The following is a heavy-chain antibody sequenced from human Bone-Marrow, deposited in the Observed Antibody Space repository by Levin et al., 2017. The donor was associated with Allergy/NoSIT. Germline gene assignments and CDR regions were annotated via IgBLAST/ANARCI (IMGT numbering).Heavy chain of an antibody. J-gene: IGHJ3*02. D-gene: IGHD6-6*01. CDR2: IYYSGST. V-gene: IGHV4-39*07. CDR1: GGSISSSSYY. CDR3: ARDWRVYSSSARGAFDI. Sequence: SETLSLTCTVSGGSISSSSYYWGWIRQPPGKGLEWIGSIYYSGSTYYNPSLKSRVTISVDTSKNQFSLKLSSVTAADTAVYYCARDWRVYSSSARGAFDIWGQGTMVTVSS.